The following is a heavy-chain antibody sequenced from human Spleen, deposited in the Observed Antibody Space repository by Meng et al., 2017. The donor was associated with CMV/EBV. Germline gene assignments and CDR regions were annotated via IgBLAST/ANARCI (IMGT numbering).Heavy chain of an antibody. D-gene: IGHD5-24*01. Sequence: GGSLRLSCAVSGFSFSNYGMHWVRQAPGKGLEWVAFIRYDGSNKYHADSVKGRFTISRDNSKNTLFLQMKSLKTEDTAVYYCARDRGMATYYYFDYWGQGTLVTVSS. V-gene: IGHV3-30*02. CDR3: ARDRGMATYYYFDY. J-gene: IGHJ4*02. CDR2: IRYDGSNK. CDR1: GFSFSNYG.